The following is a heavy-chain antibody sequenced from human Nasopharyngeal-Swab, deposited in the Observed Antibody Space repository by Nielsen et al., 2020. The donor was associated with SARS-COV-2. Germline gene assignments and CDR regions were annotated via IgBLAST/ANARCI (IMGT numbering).Heavy chain of an antibody. CDR3: ARLTTVTPDYFDY. J-gene: IGHJ4*02. CDR2: IYPGDSDT. D-gene: IGHD4-17*01. V-gene: IGHV5-51*01. Sequence: GGSLRLSCKGSGYSFTSYWIGWVRQMPGKGLEWMGIIYPGDSDTRYSPSSQGQVTISADKSISTAYLQWSSLKASDTAMYYCARLTTVTPDYFDYWGQGTLVTVSS. CDR1: GYSFTSYW.